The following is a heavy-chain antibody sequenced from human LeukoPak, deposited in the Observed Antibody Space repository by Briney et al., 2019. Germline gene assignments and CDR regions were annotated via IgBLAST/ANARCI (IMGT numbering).Heavy chain of an antibody. Sequence: SETLSLTCTVSGGSISSYYWSWIRQPPGKGLEWIGYICYSGSTNYNPSLKSRVTISVDTSKNQFSLKLSSVTAADTAVYYCARLNSLTAVDTAMAILDYWGQGTLGTVSS. V-gene: IGHV4-59*08. CDR3: ARLNSLTAVDTAMAILDY. CDR2: ICYSGST. D-gene: IGHD5-18*01. J-gene: IGHJ4*02. CDR1: GGSISSYY.